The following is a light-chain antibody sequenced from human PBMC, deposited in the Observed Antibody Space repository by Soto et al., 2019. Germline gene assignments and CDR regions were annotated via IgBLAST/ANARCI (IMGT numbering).Light chain of an antibody. J-gene: IGKJ2*01. CDR3: QQYDYSYT. CDR2: GAS. CDR1: QSVSTN. Sequence: EIVMTQSPATLSVSPGERATLSCRASQSVSTNLGWYQQRPGQAPRLLIYGASTRDTGIPARFSGSGSGTDFTLTSSILHSEDLALYYCQQYDYSYTFGQGTKLEIK. V-gene: IGKV3-15*01.